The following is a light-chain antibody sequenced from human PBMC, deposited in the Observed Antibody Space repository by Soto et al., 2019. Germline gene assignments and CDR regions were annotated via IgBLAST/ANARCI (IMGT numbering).Light chain of an antibody. CDR3: ATWDESLNGVV. Sequence: QSVLTQPPSTSATPGQRVAISCSGGRSIIGSNYVYWYQQFPGTAPKLLIYRNDQRPSGVPDRISGSKSGTSASLAISGLRSDDEADYYCATWDESLNGVVFGGGTKLTVL. V-gene: IGLV1-47*01. J-gene: IGLJ3*02. CDR2: RND. CDR1: RSIIGSNY.